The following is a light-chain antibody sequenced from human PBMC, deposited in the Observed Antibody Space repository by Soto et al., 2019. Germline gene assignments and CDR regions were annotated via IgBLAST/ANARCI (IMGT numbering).Light chain of an antibody. CDR3: NSFTSSSTLSV. CDR1: SSDVGFSNY. V-gene: IGLV2-14*01. CDR2: EVS. J-gene: IGLJ1*01. Sequence: QSVLTQPASVSGSPGQSITISCTGTSSDVGFSNYVSWYQQHPGKAPKLMIYEVSNRPSGVSNRFSGSKSGNTASLTISGLQAEDEADYYCNSFTSSSTLSVFGTGTKVTVL.